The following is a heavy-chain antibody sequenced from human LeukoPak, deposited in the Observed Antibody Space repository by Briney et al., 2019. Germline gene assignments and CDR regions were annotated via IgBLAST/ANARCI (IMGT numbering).Heavy chain of an antibody. V-gene: IGHV4-34*01. D-gene: IGHD1/OR15-1a*01. CDR2: INHSGST. J-gene: IGHJ3*02. CDR1: GGSFSGYY. CDR3: ARGVNNWNIDTFDI. Sequence: SETLSLTCAVYGGSFSGYYWAWIRQPPGKGLEWIGEINHSGSTNYNPSLKSRVTMSVDTSKNQFSLKLSSVTAADTALYYCARGVNNWNIDTFDIWGQGTMVTVSS.